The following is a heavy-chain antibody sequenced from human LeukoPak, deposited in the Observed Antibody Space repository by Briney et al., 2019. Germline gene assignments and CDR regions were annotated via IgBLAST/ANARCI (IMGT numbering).Heavy chain of an antibody. CDR2: IYYSGST. D-gene: IGHD3-16*02. J-gene: IGHJ4*02. CDR1: GDSITSYAW. V-gene: IGHV4-4*02. Sequence: PSGTLSLTCSVSGDSITSYAWWSWVRQPPGKGLEWIGCIYYSGSTYYNPSLKSRVTISIDTSKNQFSLKLSSVTAADTAVYYCARGVWGSYRIDYWGQGTLVTVSS. CDR3: ARGVWGSYRIDY.